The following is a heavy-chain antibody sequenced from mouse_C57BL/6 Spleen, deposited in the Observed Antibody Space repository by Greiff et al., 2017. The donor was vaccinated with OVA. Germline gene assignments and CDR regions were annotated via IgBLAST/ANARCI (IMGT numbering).Heavy chain of an antibody. V-gene: IGHV2-9-1*01. CDR1: GFSLTSYA. CDR2: IWTGGGT. CDR3: AREGGGYDRKYFDV. Sequence: VKVVESGPGLVAPSQSLSITCTVSGFSLTSYAISWVRQPPGKGLEWLGVIWTGGGTNYNSDLKYRLSISKYNSKSKVFLKMNSLQTDDTAMYYCAREGGGYDRKYFDVWGTGTTVTVSS. J-gene: IGHJ1*03. D-gene: IGHD2-2*01.